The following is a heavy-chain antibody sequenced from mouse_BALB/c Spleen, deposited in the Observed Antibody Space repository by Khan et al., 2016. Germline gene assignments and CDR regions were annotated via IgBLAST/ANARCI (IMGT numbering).Heavy chain of an antibody. V-gene: IGHV14-3*02. CDR2: IDPANGNT. J-gene: IGHJ2*01. D-gene: IGHD2-13*01. Sequence: VRLQQSGAELVKPGASVKLSCTASGFNIKDTYMHWVKQRPEQGLEWIGRIDPANGNTKYDPKFQGKATITADKSSNTAYLQLSSLTSEDTAVYYCARRGRDEGTNYFDYWGQGTTLTVSS. CDR1: GFNIKDTY. CDR3: ARRGRDEGTNYFDY.